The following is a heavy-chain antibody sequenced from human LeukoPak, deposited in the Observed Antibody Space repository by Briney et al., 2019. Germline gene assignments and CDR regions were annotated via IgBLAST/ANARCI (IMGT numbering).Heavy chain of an antibody. V-gene: IGHV3-7*01. Sequence: PGGSLRLSCSAFGFTLSHYWTTWVRQAPGKGLEWVASIKEDGSEKSYVDSVKGRFTISRDNAKNSLYLQMNSLGAEDTAVYYCVRGGSYTYDPWGQGILVTVSS. CDR3: VRGGSYTYDP. J-gene: IGHJ5*02. CDR1: GFTLSHYW. D-gene: IGHD1-26*01. CDR2: IKEDGSEK.